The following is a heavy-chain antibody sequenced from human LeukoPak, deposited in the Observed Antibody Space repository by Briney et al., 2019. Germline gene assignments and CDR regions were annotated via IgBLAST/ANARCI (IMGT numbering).Heavy chain of an antibody. CDR3: ARTWRDYGDYPGY. CDR1: GFTFSSHS. J-gene: IGHJ4*02. V-gene: IGHV3-21*01. Sequence: PGGSLRLSCVASGFTFSSHSMNWVRQAPGKGLEWVASISSGSDHIYYADSVKGRFTISRDNSKNTLFLQMNSLRAEDTAVFYCARTWRDYGDYPGYWGQGTLVTVSS. CDR2: ISSGSDHI. D-gene: IGHD4-17*01.